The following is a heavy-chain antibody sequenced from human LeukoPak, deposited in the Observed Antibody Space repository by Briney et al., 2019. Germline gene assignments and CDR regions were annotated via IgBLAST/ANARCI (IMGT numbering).Heavy chain of an antibody. CDR3: ARTPRNGYIEGY. V-gene: IGHV1-8*01. CDR2: MNPNSGDT. D-gene: IGHD5-24*01. J-gene: IGHJ4*02. Sequence: ASAKVSCKASGYTFTSYDINWVRQATGQGLEWMGWMNPNSGDTGYAQNFQGRVTMTRDTSINTAYMELSSLRSKDTAVYYCARTPRNGYIEGYWGQGTLVTVSS. CDR1: GYTFTSYD.